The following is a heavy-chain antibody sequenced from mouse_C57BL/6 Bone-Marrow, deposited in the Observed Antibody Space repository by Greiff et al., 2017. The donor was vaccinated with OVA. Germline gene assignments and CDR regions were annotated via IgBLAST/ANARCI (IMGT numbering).Heavy chain of an antibody. CDR1: GYSITSDY. J-gene: IGHJ2*01. CDR2: ISYSGST. D-gene: IGHD2-1*01. V-gene: IGHV3-8*01. Sequence: DVKLQESGPGLAKPSQTLSLTCSVTGYSITSDYWNWIRKFPGHKLEYMGYISYSGSTYYNTSLKSRISITRDTSKNQYYLQLNSVTTEDTATYYCARYIFYYNYFDYWGQGTTLTVSS. CDR3: ARYIFYYNYFDY.